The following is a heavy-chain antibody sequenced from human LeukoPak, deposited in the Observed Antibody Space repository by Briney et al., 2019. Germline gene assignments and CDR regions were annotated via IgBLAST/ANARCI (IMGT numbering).Heavy chain of an antibody. CDR3: ARLTPYSYGNLDY. D-gene: IGHD5-18*01. CDR2: IYYSGST. Sequence: SETLSLTCAVSGGSISSNYWSWIRQPPGKGLEWIGYIYYSGSTSYNPSLTSRVTISVDTSNNQFSLKLSSVTAADTAVYYCARLTPYSYGNLDYWGQGTLVTVSS. CDR1: GGSISSNY. J-gene: IGHJ4*02. V-gene: IGHV4-59*01.